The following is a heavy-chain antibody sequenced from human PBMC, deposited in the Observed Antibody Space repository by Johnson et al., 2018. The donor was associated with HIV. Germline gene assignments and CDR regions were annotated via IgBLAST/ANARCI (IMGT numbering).Heavy chain of an antibody. Sequence: VQLVESGGGVVQPGRSLRLSCAASGFTFSSYAMHWVRQAPGKGLEWVAVISYDGSNKYYADSVKGRFTISRDNSKNTVLLQMNSLRAEDTAVYYCARGGIAAKEPWRAFDIWGQGTMVTVSS. V-gene: IGHV3-30*14. J-gene: IGHJ3*02. CDR2: ISYDGSNK. CDR1: GFTFSSYA. D-gene: IGHD6-13*01. CDR3: ARGGIAAKEPWRAFDI.